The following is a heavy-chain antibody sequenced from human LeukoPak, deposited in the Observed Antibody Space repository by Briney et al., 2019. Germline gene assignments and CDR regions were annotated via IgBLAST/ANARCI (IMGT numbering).Heavy chain of an antibody. J-gene: IGHJ4*02. CDR1: GFTFSSYS. Sequence: GGSLRLSCAASGFTFSSYSMNWVRQAPGKGLEWVSSISSSSSYIYYADSVKGRFTISGDNAKNSLYLQMNSLRAEDTAVYYCARDTEYSSSSIGDYWGQGTLVTVSS. CDR3: ARDTEYSSSSIGDY. V-gene: IGHV3-21*01. CDR2: ISSSSSYI. D-gene: IGHD6-6*01.